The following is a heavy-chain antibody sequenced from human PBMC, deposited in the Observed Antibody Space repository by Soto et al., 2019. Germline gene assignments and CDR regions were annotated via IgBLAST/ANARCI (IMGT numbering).Heavy chain of an antibody. CDR3: TTAPYYYDSSGYYLFDY. CDR2: IKSKTDGGTT. V-gene: IGHV3-15*01. Sequence: LRLSCAASGFTFSNAWMSWVRQAPGKGLEWVGRIKSKTDGGTTDYAAPVKGRFTISRDDSKNTLYLQMNSLKTEDTAVYYCTTAPYYYDSSGYYLFDYWGQGTLVTVSS. CDR1: GFTFSNAW. J-gene: IGHJ4*02. D-gene: IGHD3-22*01.